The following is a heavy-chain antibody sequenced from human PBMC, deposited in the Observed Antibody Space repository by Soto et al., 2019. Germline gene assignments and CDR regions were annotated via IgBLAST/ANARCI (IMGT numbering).Heavy chain of an antibody. CDR1: GGSISSGGYS. J-gene: IGHJ4*02. CDR2: IYHSGST. CDR3: ASNYYDSSGYSDY. D-gene: IGHD3-22*01. Sequence: QLQLQESGSGLVKPSQTLSLTCAVSGGSISSGGYSWSWIRQPPGKGLEWIGYIYHSGSTYYNPSLKSRVTISVDRSKNQFSLKLSSVTAADMAVYYCASNYYDSSGYSDYWGQGTLVTVSS. V-gene: IGHV4-30-2*01.